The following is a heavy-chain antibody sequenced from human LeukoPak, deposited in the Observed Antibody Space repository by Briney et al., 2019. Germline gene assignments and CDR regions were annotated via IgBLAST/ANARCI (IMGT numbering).Heavy chain of an antibody. CDR1: GYTLTELS. D-gene: IGHD5-24*01. Sequence: ASVKVSCKVSGYTLTELSMHWVRQAPGKGLGWMGGFDPEGGETIYAQKFQGRVTMTEDTSTDTAYMELSSLRSEDTAVYYCATAPPMDTITDYFDYWGQGTLVTVSS. J-gene: IGHJ4*02. CDR2: FDPEGGET. V-gene: IGHV1-24*01. CDR3: ATAPPMDTITDYFDY.